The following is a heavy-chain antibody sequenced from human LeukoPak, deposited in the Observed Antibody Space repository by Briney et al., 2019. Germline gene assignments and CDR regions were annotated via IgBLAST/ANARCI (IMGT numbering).Heavy chain of an antibody. CDR1: GYSISRGYD. CDR2: FYHTGST. CDR3: ARGLNYDAFDI. Sequence: SETLSLTCTVSGYSISRGYDWGWIRQPPGKGLEWIGSFYHTGSTYYNPSLRSRVTISIDTSKNQFPLRLSSVTAADTAVFYCARGLNYDAFDIWGQGTMVTVSS. D-gene: IGHD3-22*01. J-gene: IGHJ3*02. V-gene: IGHV4-38-2*02.